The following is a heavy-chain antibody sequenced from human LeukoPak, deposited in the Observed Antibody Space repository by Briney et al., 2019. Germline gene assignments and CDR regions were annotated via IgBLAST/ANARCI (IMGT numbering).Heavy chain of an antibody. CDR2: IYYSGST. Sequence: PSETLSLTCKVSGGSISSNYWSWIRQPPGKGLQWIGNIYYSGSTNYNPSLESRVAISVDTSKNQLSLRLNSVTAADTAVFYCARVRAPPLGHYYYMDVWGKGTTVTVSS. V-gene: IGHV4-59*01. CDR1: GGSISSNY. J-gene: IGHJ6*03. CDR3: ARVRAPPLGHYYYMDV.